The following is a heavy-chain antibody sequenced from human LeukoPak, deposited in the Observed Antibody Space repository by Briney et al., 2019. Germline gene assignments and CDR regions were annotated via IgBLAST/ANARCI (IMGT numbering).Heavy chain of an antibody. V-gene: IGHV4-39*01. Sequence: PSETLSLTCTVSGGSISSGSYYWGRIRQPPGKGLEWIGTIYYSGNTYYNPSLKSRVTMSVDTSKNQFSLKLSSVTAADTAVYYCARRASGSYYPFDYWGQGTLVTVSS. CDR2: IYYSGNT. CDR1: GGSISSGSYY. CDR3: ARRASGSYYPFDY. J-gene: IGHJ4*02. D-gene: IGHD1-26*01.